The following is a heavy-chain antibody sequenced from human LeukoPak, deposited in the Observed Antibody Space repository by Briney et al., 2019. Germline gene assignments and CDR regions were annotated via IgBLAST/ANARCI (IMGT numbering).Heavy chain of an antibody. CDR3: ARGARGYSYGYDY. V-gene: IGHV5-51*01. D-gene: IGHD5-18*01. Sequence: GESLKISCKGSGYIFTSYWIGWVREMPGNRLEWMGIIYPGDSDTRYSPSFQGQVTISADKSISTAYLQWSSLKASDTAMYYCARGARGYSYGYDYWGQGTLVTVSS. CDR2: IYPGDSDT. CDR1: GYIFTSYW. J-gene: IGHJ4*02.